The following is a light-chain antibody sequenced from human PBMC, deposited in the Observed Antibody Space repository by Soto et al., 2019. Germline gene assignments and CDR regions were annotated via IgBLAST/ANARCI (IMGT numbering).Light chain of an antibody. J-gene: IGKJ1*01. CDR1: QSLVYSDGNTY. V-gene: IGKV2-30*01. Sequence: DVVMTQSPLSLPVTLGQPASISCRSTQSLVYSDGNTYLNWFHQRPGESPRRLIYKHSKRYSGVPGRISGSESGYDLRLKISRVVAENVGFYYRMQGTHWPCTFGEGTKLEIK. CDR2: KHS. CDR3: MQGTHWPCT.